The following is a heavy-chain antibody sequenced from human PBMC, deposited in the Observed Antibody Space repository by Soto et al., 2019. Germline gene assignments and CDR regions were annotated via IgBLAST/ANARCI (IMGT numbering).Heavy chain of an antibody. Sequence: SETLSLTCSISNGSIGGFYWNWIRQSPEKGLEWIGQIYFSGSTIYSPSFQSRVTLSVDSSKSQVALRLTSVTAADTAVYFCARDSGLSIYNWFDTWGQGILVTVSS. J-gene: IGHJ5*02. D-gene: IGHD3-10*01. CDR2: IYFSGST. CDR3: ARDSGLSIYNWFDT. CDR1: NGSIGGFY. V-gene: IGHV4-59*01.